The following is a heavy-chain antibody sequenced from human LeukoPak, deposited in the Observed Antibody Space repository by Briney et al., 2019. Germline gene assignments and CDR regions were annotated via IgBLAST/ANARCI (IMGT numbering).Heavy chain of an antibody. CDR1: GGTFSSYA. CDR3: ARDAGAPLLYYYYYYGMDV. J-gene: IGHJ6*04. V-gene: IGHV1-69*06. CDR2: IIPIFGTA. D-gene: IGHD3-10*01. Sequence: SVKVSCKASGGTFSSYAISWVRQAPGQGLEWMGGIIPIFGTANYAQKFQGRVTITADKSTSTAYMELSSLRSEDTAVYYCARDAGAPLLYYYYYYGMDVWGKGTTVTVSS.